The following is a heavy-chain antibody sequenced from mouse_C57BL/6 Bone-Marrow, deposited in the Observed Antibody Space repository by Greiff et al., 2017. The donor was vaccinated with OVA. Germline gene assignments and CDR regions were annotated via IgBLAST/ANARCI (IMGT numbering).Heavy chain of an antibody. CDR1: GYTFTSYW. V-gene: IGHV1-74*01. J-gene: IGHJ4*01. CDR3: AIGLSPVYAMDY. D-gene: IGHD2-2*01. Sequence: QVQLQQPGAELVKPGASVKVSCKASGYTFTSYWMHWVKQRPGQGLEWIGRIHPSDSDTNYNQKFKGKATVTVDKSSSTAYMQLSSLTSEDSAVYYCAIGLSPVYAMDYWGQGTSVTVAS. CDR2: IHPSDSDT.